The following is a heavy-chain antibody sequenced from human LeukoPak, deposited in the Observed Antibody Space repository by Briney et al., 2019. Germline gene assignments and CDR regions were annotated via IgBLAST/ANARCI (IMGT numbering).Heavy chain of an antibody. D-gene: IGHD3-22*01. CDR1: GYTFTSCG. CDR2: ISAYNGNT. CDR3: ARGFPRYYYDSSGYYYFDY. J-gene: IGHJ4*02. Sequence: ASVKVSCKASGYTFTSCGISWVRQAPGQGLEWMGWISAYNGNTNYAQKLQGRVTMTTDTSTSTAYMELRSLRSDDTAVYYCARGFPRYYYDSSGYYYFDYWGQGTLVTVSS. V-gene: IGHV1-18*01.